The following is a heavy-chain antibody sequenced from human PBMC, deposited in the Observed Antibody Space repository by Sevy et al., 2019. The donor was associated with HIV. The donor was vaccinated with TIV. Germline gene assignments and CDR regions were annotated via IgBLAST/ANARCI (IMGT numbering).Heavy chain of an antibody. CDR2: ISHRGKT. Sequence: SETLSLTCTVSGYSISSGYYWGWIRQTPGKGLEWLGTISHRGKTHYNPSLKCRVTISVDTSKNQFSLRLNSVTAADTAVFYCARGSQPINYDENGYYDYWGQGTLVTVSS. CDR3: ARGSQPINYDENGYYDY. J-gene: IGHJ4*02. CDR1: GYSISSGYY. D-gene: IGHD2-2*03. V-gene: IGHV4-38-2*02.